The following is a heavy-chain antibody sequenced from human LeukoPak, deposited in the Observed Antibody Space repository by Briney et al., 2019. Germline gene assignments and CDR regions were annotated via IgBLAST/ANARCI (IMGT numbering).Heavy chain of an antibody. V-gene: IGHV1-46*01. D-gene: IGHD5-24*01. CDR2: ISPSGGST. CDR3: ARDNSVRDESWWFNP. CDR1: GYTFTSNY. Sequence: ASVKVSCKAFGYTFTSNYMHWVRQAPGQGPEWMGEISPSGGSTTYAQKFQGRVTLTRDMSTSTDYLELSSLRSEDTPVYYCARDNSVRDESWWFNPWGQGTLVTVS. J-gene: IGHJ5*02.